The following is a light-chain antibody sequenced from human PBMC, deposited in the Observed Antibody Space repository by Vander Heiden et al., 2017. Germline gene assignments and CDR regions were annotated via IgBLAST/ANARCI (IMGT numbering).Light chain of an antibody. V-gene: IGKV3-11*01. CDR3: QQRANWPPIT. CDR1: QSISRY. J-gene: IGKJ5*01. CDR2: DAS. Sequence: EIVLTQSPATLSLSPGERATLPCRASQSISRYLGWYQQKPGQAPRLLIFDASNRATGIPARFSGSGSGTDFTLTISSLEPEDSALYYCQQRANWPPITFGRGTRLEIK.